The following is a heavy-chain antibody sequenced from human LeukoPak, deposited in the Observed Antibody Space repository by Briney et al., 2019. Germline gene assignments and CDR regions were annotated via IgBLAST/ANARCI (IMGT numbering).Heavy chain of an antibody. CDR1: GGSFSGYY. Sequence: SETLSLTCAVYGGSFSGYYWSWIRQPPGKGLEWIGEINHSGSTNYNPSLKSRVTISVDTSKNQFSLKLSSVTAADTAVYYCARGLVSDYWGQGTLVTVSS. J-gene: IGHJ4*02. CDR3: ARGLVSDY. D-gene: IGHD2-21*01. V-gene: IGHV4-34*01. CDR2: INHSGST.